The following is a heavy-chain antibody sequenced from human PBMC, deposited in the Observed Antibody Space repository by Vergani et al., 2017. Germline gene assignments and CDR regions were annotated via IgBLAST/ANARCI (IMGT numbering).Heavy chain of an antibody. V-gene: IGHV3-11*01. CDR2: ISPSGSTI. CDR3: ARHDYRNYGFDY. Sequence: QVQLVESGGGLVKPPGSLSLSSPASLFPSCHYYLSWIRQAPAKGLEWVSYISPSGSTIYYADSVKGRFTISRDNAKNSLYLQMNSLRAEDTAVYYCARHDYRNYGFDYWGQGTLVTVSS. D-gene: IGHD4-11*01. J-gene: IGHJ4*02. CDR1: LFPSCHYY.